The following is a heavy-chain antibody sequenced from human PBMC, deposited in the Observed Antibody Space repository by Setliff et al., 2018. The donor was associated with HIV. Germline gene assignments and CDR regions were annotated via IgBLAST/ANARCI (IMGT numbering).Heavy chain of an antibody. CDR3: ARDRVAVAVSLIYYYGMDV. CDR2: IYYSGST. J-gene: IGHJ6*02. CDR1: GGSISSHY. V-gene: IGHV4-59*11. Sequence: SETLSLTCTVSGGSISSHYWSWIRQPPGKGLEWIGSIYYSGSTNYNPSLKSRVTISVDTSKNQFSLKLSSVTAADTAAYYCARDRVAVAVSLIYYYGMDVWGQGTTVTVSS. D-gene: IGHD6-19*01.